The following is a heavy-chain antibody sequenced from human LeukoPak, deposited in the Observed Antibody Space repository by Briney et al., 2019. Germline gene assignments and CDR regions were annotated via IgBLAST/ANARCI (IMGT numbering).Heavy chain of an antibody. CDR2: INHSGST. V-gene: IGHV4-31*03. CDR1: GGSISSGASD. D-gene: IGHD3-22*01. J-gene: IGHJ2*01. Sequence: SETLSLTCTVSGGSISSGASDWGWIRQHPKRGLEWVGYINHSGSTYYDPSLGSRVTMSVDTSKNQFSLKLSSVTAADSAVYYCARAARQGFTMIVVPFFYFDLWGRGTLVTVSS. CDR3: ARAARQGFTMIVVPFFYFDL.